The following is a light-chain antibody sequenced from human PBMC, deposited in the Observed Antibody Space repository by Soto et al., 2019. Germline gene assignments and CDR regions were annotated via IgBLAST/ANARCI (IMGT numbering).Light chain of an antibody. J-gene: IGKJ4*01. Sequence: PGETGTVSLRASQSVSSHLAWYQQKPGQAPRLLIYDASKRPTGIPARFSGSGSGRDFTLTISSLEPEDSAVYYCQYPGSAPLTFAGGTKVDI. CDR3: QYPGSAPLT. CDR1: QSVSSH. V-gene: IGKV3-11*02. CDR2: DAS.